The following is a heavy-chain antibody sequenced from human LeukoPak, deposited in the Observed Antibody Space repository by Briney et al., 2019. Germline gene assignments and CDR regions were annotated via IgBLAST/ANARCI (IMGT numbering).Heavy chain of an antibody. J-gene: IGHJ4*02. CDR1: GYSISSNYY. Sequence: SETLSLTCTVSGYSISSNYYWGWIRQPPGKGLEWIGSISQSGSTYYSLSLRSRVTISIDTSKNQFSLNLSSVTAADTAVYYCARDVPHYFGSGSYSSDYWGQGTLVTVSS. V-gene: IGHV4-38-2*02. CDR3: ARDVPHYFGSGSYSSDY. CDR2: ISQSGST. D-gene: IGHD3-10*01.